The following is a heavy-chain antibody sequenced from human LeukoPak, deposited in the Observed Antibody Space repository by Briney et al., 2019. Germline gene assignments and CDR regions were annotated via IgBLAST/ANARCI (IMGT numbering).Heavy chain of an antibody. D-gene: IGHD5-12*01. Sequence: ASVKVSCKASGYTSTSYAMHWVRQAPGQRLEWMGWINAGNGNTKYSQKFQGRVTITRDTSASTAYMELSSLRSEDTAVYYCARGSYGYSGYDWSFDYWGQGTLVTVSS. CDR2: INAGNGNT. CDR3: ARGSYGYSGYDWSFDY. CDR1: GYTSTSYA. V-gene: IGHV1-3*01. J-gene: IGHJ4*02.